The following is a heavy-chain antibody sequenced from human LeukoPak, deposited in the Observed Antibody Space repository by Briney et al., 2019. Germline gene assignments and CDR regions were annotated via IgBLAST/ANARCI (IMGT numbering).Heavy chain of an antibody. CDR2: IWYDGSNK. V-gene: IGHV3-33*01. Sequence: GGSLRLSCAASGFTFSSYGMHWVRQAPGKGLEWVAVIWYDGSNKYYADSVKGRFTISRDNSKNTLYLQMNSLRAEDTAVYYCARSLTPYDSSGFPCDYWGQGTLVTVSS. J-gene: IGHJ4*02. CDR1: GFTFSSYG. D-gene: IGHD3-22*01. CDR3: ARSLTPYDSSGFPCDY.